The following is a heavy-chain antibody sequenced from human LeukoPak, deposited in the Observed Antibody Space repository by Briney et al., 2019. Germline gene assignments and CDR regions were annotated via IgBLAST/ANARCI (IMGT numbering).Heavy chain of an antibody. Sequence: PGGSLRLSCAASGFNFSTYGMHWVRQALGKGLEWVAVIWYDGSNEYYADSVKGRFTISRDNSKNTLFLQMNSLRAEDTAMYYCASEYEYWGQGILVTVSS. J-gene: IGHJ4*02. CDR2: IWYDGSNE. V-gene: IGHV3-33*01. CDR1: GFNFSTYG. CDR3: ASEYEY. D-gene: IGHD6-6*01.